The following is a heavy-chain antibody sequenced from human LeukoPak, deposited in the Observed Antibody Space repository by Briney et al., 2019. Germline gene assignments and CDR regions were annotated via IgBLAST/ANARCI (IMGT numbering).Heavy chain of an antibody. Sequence: GGTLRLSCAASGFTFSSYGMSWVRQAPGKGLEWVSAISGSGGSTYYADSVKGRFTISRDNSKNTLYLQMNSLRAEDMAVYYCAKTLTPVVAAAYFDYWGQGTLVTVSS. J-gene: IGHJ4*02. V-gene: IGHV3-23*01. D-gene: IGHD2-15*01. CDR1: GFTFSSYG. CDR2: ISGSGGST. CDR3: AKTLTPVVAAAYFDY.